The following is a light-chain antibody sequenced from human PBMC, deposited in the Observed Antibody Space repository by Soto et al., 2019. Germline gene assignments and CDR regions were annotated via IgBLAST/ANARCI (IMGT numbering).Light chain of an antibody. V-gene: IGKV3-11*01. CDR1: QSVSSY. CDR3: QHRFHWPRFT. Sequence: EIVLTQSPATLSWSPGERATLSCRASQSVSSYLAWYQQKPGQAPRLLIYDASNRATGIPARFSGGGSGTNFTHTISSLEPEDFAVYYRQHRFHWPRFTFGQGPKLEIK. CDR2: DAS. J-gene: IGKJ2*01.